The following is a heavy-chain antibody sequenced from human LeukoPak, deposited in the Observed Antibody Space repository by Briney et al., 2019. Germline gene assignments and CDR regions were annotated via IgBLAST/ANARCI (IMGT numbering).Heavy chain of an antibody. V-gene: IGHV3-30*18. Sequence: PGGSLRLPCAASGFTFSSYGMHWVRQAPGKGLEWVAVISYDGSNKYYADSVKGRFTISRDNSKNTLYLQMNSLRAEDTAVYYCAKEARLIAYGDHAFDIWGQGTMVTVSS. CDR2: ISYDGSNK. J-gene: IGHJ3*02. D-gene: IGHD4-17*01. CDR3: AKEARLIAYGDHAFDI. CDR1: GFTFSSYG.